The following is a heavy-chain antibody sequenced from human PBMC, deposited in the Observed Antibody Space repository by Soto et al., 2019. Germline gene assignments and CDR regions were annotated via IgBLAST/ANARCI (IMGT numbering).Heavy chain of an antibody. CDR2: IYYSGST. J-gene: IGHJ4*02. CDR1: GGSISSGGYY. V-gene: IGHV4-31*03. Sequence: QVQLQESGPGLVKPSQTLSLTCTVSGGSISSGGYYWSWIRQHPGKGLEWIGYIYYSGSTYYNPSLKSRVTISVDXSKXQXXXXXXXXXXXXXXXXXXXXXXXXXXXXXXQSGEIDYWGQGTLVTVSS. CDR3: XXXXXXXXXXXXXQSGEIDY. D-gene: IGHD2-15*01.